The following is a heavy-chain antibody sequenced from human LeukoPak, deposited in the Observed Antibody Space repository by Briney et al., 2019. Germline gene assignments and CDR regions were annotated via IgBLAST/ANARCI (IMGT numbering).Heavy chain of an antibody. Sequence: ASVKVSCKASGYTFTHYRLHWVRQAHGQGLEWMGWVNPDSGATNYQQNFQGRVTMTRDTSISTVYMELSRLRSDDTAVYYCARENWSSDYWGQGTLVTVSS. J-gene: IGHJ4*02. CDR1: GYTFTHYR. D-gene: IGHD1-1*01. CDR2: VNPDSGAT. CDR3: ARENWSSDY. V-gene: IGHV1-2*02.